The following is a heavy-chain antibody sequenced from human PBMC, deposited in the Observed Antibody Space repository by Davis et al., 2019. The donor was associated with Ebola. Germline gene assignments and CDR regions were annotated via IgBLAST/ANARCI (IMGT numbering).Heavy chain of an antibody. D-gene: IGHD3-16*01. CDR3: AREAVWRFDP. CDR2: IRQDGSEK. V-gene: IGHV3-7*03. Sequence: GESLKISCAASGFSFSSHWMSWVRQAPAKGLEWVANIRQDGSEKHYVDSVKGRFTISRDNAKNSLYLQMNSLRAEDTAVYYCAREAVWRFDPWGQGTLVTVSS. J-gene: IGHJ5*02. CDR1: GFSFSSHW.